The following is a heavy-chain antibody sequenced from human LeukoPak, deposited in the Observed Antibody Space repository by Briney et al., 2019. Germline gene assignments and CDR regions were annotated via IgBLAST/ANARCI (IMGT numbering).Heavy chain of an antibody. Sequence: PSETLSLTCTVSGGSISGYYWSWIRQPPGKGLEWIGEINHSGSTNYNPSLKSRVTISVDTSKNQFSLKLSSVTAADTAVYYCARDGLNSYGEIDYWGQGTLVTVSS. CDR3: ARDGLNSYGEIDY. J-gene: IGHJ4*02. CDR1: GGSISGYY. V-gene: IGHV4-34*01. CDR2: INHSGST. D-gene: IGHD5-18*01.